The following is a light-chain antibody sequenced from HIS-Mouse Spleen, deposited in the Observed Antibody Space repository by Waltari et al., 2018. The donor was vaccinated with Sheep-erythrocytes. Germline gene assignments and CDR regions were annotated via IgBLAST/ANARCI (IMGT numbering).Light chain of an antibody. CDR3: CSYAGSYTWV. V-gene: IGLV2-11*01. Sequence: QSALTQPRSVSGSPGQSVTISCTGTSSDVGGYNYVSWYQQHPGKAPKLMLYDVSKRPSGVPDRFSVSKSGNTASLTISGLQAEDEADYYCCSYAGSYTWVFGGGTKLTVL. J-gene: IGLJ3*02. CDR1: SSDVGGYNY. CDR2: DVS.